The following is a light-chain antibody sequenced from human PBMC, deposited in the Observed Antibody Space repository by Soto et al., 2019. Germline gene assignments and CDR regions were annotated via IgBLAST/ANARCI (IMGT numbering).Light chain of an antibody. CDR1: SSDVCGYNY. J-gene: IGLJ2*01. CDR2: DVN. V-gene: IGLV2-14*03. Sequence: QSVLTQPASVSGSPGQSITISCTGTSSDVCGYNYVSWYQQHPGKAPKLMIYDVNNRPSGVSNRFSGSKSGNTAPLTISGLQAEDEADYYCTSYTSSSTRQVVFGGGTKVTVL. CDR3: TSYTSSSTRQVV.